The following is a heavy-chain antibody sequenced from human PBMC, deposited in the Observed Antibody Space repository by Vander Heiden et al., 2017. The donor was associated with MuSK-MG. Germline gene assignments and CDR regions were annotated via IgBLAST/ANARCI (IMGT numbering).Heavy chain of an antibody. CDR1: GGSITSSTSFY. Sequence: QVQLEESGPGLVNPSETLSLTCTVSGGSITSSTSFYWGWIRQPPGKGLEWIGSMSHTGDTHYIPSLRSRVTISVDTSKNQFSLKLRSLTAADTAVYYCARHRSSAWVCGSRYFFEYWGQGTPVTVSS. V-gene: IGHV4-39*01. J-gene: IGHJ4*02. D-gene: IGHD6-19*01. CDR3: ARHRSSAWVCGSRYFFEY. CDR2: MSHTGDT.